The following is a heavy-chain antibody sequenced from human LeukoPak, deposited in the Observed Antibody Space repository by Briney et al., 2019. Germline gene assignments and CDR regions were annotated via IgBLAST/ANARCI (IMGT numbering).Heavy chain of an antibody. J-gene: IGHJ4*02. CDR3: ARGDSSGYSNY. CDR2: SRNKANSYTT. CDR1: GFTLSDHY. D-gene: IGHD3-22*01. Sequence: GGSLRLSCAASGFTLSDHYMDWVRQAPGKGLEWVGRSRNKANSYTTEYAASVTGRFTIARDDLENSLYLQMNSLKTEDTAVYYCARGDSSGYSNYWGQGTLVTVSS. V-gene: IGHV3-72*01.